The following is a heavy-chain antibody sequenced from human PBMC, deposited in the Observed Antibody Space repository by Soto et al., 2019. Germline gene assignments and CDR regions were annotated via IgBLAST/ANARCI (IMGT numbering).Heavy chain of an antibody. Sequence: GGSLRLACAASVFTFSDYYMSWIRQAPGKGLELVSYISSSGDIIYYADSVRGRFSISIDASENILYLQMNSLRVDDTALYYCTRETVAGITGLDYWGPGTLVTVSS. D-gene: IGHD1-20*01. J-gene: IGHJ4*02. CDR2: ISSSGDII. CDR3: TRETVAGITGLDY. CDR1: VFTFSDYY. V-gene: IGHV3-11*01.